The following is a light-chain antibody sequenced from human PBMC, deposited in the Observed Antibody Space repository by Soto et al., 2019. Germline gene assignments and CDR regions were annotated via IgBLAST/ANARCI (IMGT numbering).Light chain of an antibody. V-gene: IGKV3D-11*01. J-gene: IGKJ2*02. Sequence: EIVLTQSPATLSLSPGERATLSCRASQGVSSYLAWYQQKPGQAPRLLIYDASNRDTGIPARFSGSGPGTDFTLTISSLEPEDCAVYYCQRRSNWHGGTFGQGTKLEIK. CDR1: QGVSSY. CDR2: DAS. CDR3: QRRSNWHGGT.